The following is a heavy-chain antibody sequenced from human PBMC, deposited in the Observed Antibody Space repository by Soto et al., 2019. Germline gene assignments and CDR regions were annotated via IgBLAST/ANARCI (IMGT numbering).Heavy chain of an antibody. D-gene: IGHD7-27*01. CDR3: ARGPSGDKVDS. V-gene: IGHV4-30-4*01. J-gene: IGHJ4*02. Sequence: QVQLQESGPGLVKPSQTLSLTCTVSGGSISTVDYWWSWIRQSPDMGLEWIGHIYDGGRTYNNPSLESRVTMSVDRSKSQRARTFSSVRAADTAVYYCARGPSGDKVDSWGQGTLVTGSS. CDR2: IYDGGRT. CDR1: GGSISTVDYW.